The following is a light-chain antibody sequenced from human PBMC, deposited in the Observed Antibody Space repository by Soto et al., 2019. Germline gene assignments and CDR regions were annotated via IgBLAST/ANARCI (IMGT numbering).Light chain of an antibody. J-gene: IGKJ2*01. V-gene: IGKV3-15*01. CDR1: QSVSSN. Sequence: EIVMTQSPATLSLSPGQRATLSCSASQSVSSNLAWYQQILGQTPRLLISGASTRATGIPARFTGSGSGTEFTLTISSLQSEDFAVYYCQQYNNWPHSFGQGT. CDR2: GAS. CDR3: QQYNNWPHS.